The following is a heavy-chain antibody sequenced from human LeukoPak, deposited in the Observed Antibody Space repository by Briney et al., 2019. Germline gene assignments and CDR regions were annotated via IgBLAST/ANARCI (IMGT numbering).Heavy chain of an antibody. CDR3: ATHDGYGDYGPFDY. V-gene: IGHV3-23*01. CDR1: GFTFSSYA. D-gene: IGHD4-17*01. CDR2: ISDSGGST. Sequence: PGGSLRLSCAASGFTFSSYAMSGVRQAPGKGLEWVSAISDSGGSTYYADSVKGRFTISRDNSKNTLYLQMNSLRAEDSAVYYCATHDGYGDYGPFDYWGQGTLVTVSS. J-gene: IGHJ4*02.